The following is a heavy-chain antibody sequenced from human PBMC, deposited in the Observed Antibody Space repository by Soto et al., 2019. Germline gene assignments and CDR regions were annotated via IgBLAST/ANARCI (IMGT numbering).Heavy chain of an antibody. J-gene: IGHJ6*02. D-gene: IGHD2-2*01. CDR1: GGSFSGYY. CDR3: ASLPAANLYYYYYGMDV. V-gene: IGHV4-34*01. CDR2: INHSGST. Sequence: SETLSLTCAVYGGSFSGYYWSWIRQPPGKGLEWIGEINHSGSTNYNPSLKSRVTISVDTSKNQFSLKLSSVTAADTAVYYCASLPAANLYYYYYGMDVRGQGTTVTVSS.